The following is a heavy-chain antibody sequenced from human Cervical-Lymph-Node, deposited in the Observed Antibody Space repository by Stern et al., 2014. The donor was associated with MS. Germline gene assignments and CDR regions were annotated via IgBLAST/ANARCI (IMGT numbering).Heavy chain of an antibody. V-gene: IGHV1-2*04. CDR1: GYTFTGYY. D-gene: IGHD4-17*01. J-gene: IGHJ3*02. Sequence: VQLVQSGAELKKPGASVKVSCKASGYTFTGYYIHLMRPAPGQGLEWMGWINPNSGGTNYAQKFQGWVTMTRDTSISTAYMELSRLRSDDTAVYYCATQRSVDAFDIWGQGTMVTVSS. CDR3: ATQRSVDAFDI. CDR2: INPNSGGT.